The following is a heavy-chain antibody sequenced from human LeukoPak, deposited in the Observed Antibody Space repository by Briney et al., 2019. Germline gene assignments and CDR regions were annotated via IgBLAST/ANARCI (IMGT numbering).Heavy chain of an antibody. V-gene: IGHV1-2*02. D-gene: IGHD3-22*01. CDR2: INPNSGGT. CDR3: ARGYYDSSGYSTIDAFDI. CDR1: GYTFTGYY. Sequence: GASVKVSCKASGYTFTGYYMHWVRQAPGQGLEWMGWINPNSGGTNYAQKFQGRVTMTRDTSISTAYMELSRLRSDDTAVYYCARGYYDSSGYSTIDAFDIWGQGTMVTVSS. J-gene: IGHJ3*02.